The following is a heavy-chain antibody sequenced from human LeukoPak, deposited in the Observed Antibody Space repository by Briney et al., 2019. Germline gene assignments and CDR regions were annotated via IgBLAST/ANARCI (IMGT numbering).Heavy chain of an antibody. Sequence: PSETLSLTCAVYGGSFSGYYWSWIRQPPGKGLEWIGEINHSGGTNYNPSLKSRVTISVDTSKNQFSLKLSSVTAADTAVYYCARGRSGYYENYWGQGTLVTVSS. CDR3: ARGRSGYYENY. J-gene: IGHJ4*02. D-gene: IGHD3-3*01. V-gene: IGHV4-34*01. CDR2: INHSGGT. CDR1: GGSFSGYY.